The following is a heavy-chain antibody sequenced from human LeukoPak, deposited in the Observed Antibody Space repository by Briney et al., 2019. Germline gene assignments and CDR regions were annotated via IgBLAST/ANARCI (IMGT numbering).Heavy chain of an antibody. Sequence: SETLSLTCTVSGGSISGYYWSWIRQPPGKGLEWIGYIYYSGSTYYNPSLKSRVTISVDTSKNQFSLKLSSVTAADTAVYYCVVRAALYWGQGTLVTVSS. CDR2: IYYSGST. J-gene: IGHJ4*02. D-gene: IGHD3-10*01. CDR3: VVRAALY. CDR1: GGSISGYY. V-gene: IGHV4-59*04.